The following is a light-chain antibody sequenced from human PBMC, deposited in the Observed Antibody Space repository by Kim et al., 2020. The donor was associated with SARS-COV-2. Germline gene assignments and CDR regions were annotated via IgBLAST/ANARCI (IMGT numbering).Light chain of an antibody. CDR2: DVS. Sequence: GQSFTISCTGTSSDVGGYNYVSWYQQHPGKAPKLMIYDVSKRPSGVSNRFSGSKSGNTASLTISGLQAEDEADYYCSSNTSSSTWVFGGGTQLTVL. V-gene: IGLV2-14*04. CDR3: SSNTSSSTWV. CDR1: SSDVGGYNY. J-gene: IGLJ3*02.